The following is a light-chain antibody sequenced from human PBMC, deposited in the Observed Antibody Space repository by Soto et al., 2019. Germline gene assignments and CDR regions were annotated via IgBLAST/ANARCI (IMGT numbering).Light chain of an antibody. J-gene: IGLJ3*02. CDR2: DVN. V-gene: IGLV2-11*01. Sequence: QSALTQPRSVSGSPGQSVTISCTGTSSDVGGYNYVSWYQQHPGKAPKLMIYDVNKWPSGVPDRFSGSKSGNTASLTISGLQAEDEAYYHCCSYAGSHTPWVFGGGTQLTVL. CDR1: SSDVGGYNY. CDR3: CSYAGSHTPWV.